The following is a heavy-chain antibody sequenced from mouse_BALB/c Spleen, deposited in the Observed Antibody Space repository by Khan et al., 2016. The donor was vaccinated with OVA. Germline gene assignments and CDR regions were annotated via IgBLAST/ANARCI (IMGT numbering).Heavy chain of an antibody. CDR2: INPSTGYT. CDR3: TRCGNSYGSTVGY. D-gene: IGHD1-1*01. Sequence: QVQLKQSGAELAKPGASVKMSCKASGYSFVTYWIHWVKQRPGQCLEWIGYINPSTGYTEYNQKFKEKATLTADKSSSTAYMQLSSLTSEDAAVYHCTRCGNSYGSTVGYWGQVTTLTVSS. V-gene: IGHV1-7*01. CDR1: GYSFVTYW. J-gene: IGHJ2*01.